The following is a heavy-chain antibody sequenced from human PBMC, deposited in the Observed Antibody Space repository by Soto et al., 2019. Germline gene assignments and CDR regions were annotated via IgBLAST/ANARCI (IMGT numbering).Heavy chain of an antibody. J-gene: IGHJ6*02. CDR2: ISAYNGNT. CDR3: ARTVVLFLTTVTTVNGMDF. D-gene: IGHD4-17*01. V-gene: IGHV1-18*01. CDR1: GYTFTSYG. Sequence: GASVKVSCKASGYTFTSYGISWVRQAPGQGLEWMGWISAYNGNTNYAQKLQGRVTMTTDTSTSTAYMELRSLRSDDTAVYYCARTVVLFLTTVTTVNGMDFWGQGTTVTVSS.